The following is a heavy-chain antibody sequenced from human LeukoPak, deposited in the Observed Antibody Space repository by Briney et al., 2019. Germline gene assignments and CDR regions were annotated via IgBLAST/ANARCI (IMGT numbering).Heavy chain of an antibody. CDR1: GGSFSGYY. V-gene: IGHV4-34*01. J-gene: IGHJ4*02. CDR2: INHSGST. D-gene: IGHD4-17*01. Sequence: SETLSLTCAVYGGSFSGYYWSWIRQPPGKGLEWIGEINHSGSTNYNPSLKSRVTISVDTSKNQFSLKLSSVTAADTAVYYCARYNGDWFDYWGQGTLVTVSS. CDR3: ARYNGDWFDY.